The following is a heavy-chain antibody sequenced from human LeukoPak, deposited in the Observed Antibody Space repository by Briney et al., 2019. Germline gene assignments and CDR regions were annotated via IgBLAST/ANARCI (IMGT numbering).Heavy chain of an antibody. V-gene: IGHV3-9*01. D-gene: IGHD6-19*01. J-gene: IGHJ4*02. CDR2: ISWNSGSI. Sequence: GGSLRLSCAASGFTFDDYAMHWVRQAPGKGLEWVSGISWNSGSIGYADSVKGRFTISKNSLYLQMNSLRAEDTALYYCAKDIIPYSSGCPLDYWGQGTLVTVSS. CDR3: AKDIIPYSSGCPLDY. CDR1: GFTFDDYA.